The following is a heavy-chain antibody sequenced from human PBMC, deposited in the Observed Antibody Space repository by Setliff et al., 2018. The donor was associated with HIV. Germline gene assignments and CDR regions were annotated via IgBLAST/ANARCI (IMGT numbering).Heavy chain of an antibody. Sequence: SETLSLTCTVSGGSVSSFYWSWIRQPAEKGLEWIGRIYTRGSTNSNPSLKGRATMSVDTSKNHFSLKLSSVTAADTAIYYCARGLGGGFSLDAFDIWGRGTMVTVSS. V-gene: IGHV4-4*07. D-gene: IGHD2-15*01. J-gene: IGHJ3*02. CDR1: GGSVSSFY. CDR2: IYTRGST. CDR3: ARGLGGGFSLDAFDI.